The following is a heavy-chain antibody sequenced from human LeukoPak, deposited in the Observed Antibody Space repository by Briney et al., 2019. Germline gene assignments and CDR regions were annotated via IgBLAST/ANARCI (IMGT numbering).Heavy chain of an antibody. CDR1: GFTFSGFA. D-gene: IGHD3-22*01. Sequence: GGSLRLSCAASGFTFSGFAMSWIRQAPGKGLEWVSSISRSGESTFYADSVRGRFTISRDNAKNSLYLQMNSLRAEDTAVYYCARVTIVVVIGAFDIWGQGTMVTVSS. CDR2: ISRSGEST. CDR3: ARVTIVVVIGAFDI. J-gene: IGHJ3*02. V-gene: IGHV3-23*01.